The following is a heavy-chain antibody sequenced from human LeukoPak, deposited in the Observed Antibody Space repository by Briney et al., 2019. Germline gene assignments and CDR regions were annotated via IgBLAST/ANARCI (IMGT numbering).Heavy chain of an antibody. CDR3: ARADNWNRNAVFFDY. CDR2: ISGNGAST. V-gene: IGHV3-23*01. Sequence: GGSLRLSCATSQFNFNKFGMTWVRQAPGKGLEWVSSISGNGASTQYADSVQGRFAISRDNSKNSLYLQMNSLRAEDTAVYYCARADNWNRNAVFFDYWGQGTLVTVSS. D-gene: IGHD1-20*01. J-gene: IGHJ4*02. CDR1: QFNFNKFG.